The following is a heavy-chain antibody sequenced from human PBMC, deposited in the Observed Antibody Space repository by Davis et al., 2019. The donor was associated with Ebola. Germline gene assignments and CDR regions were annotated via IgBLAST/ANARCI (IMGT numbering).Heavy chain of an antibody. CDR3: ARLLGSAGIIWFDP. Sequence: GESLKISCKGSGYSFTSYWIGWVRQMPGKGLEWMGIIYPGDSHTRYSPSFQGQVTISADRSINTAYLQWRSLKASDTAMYYCARLLGSAGIIWFDPWGQGTLVTVSS. CDR1: GYSFTSYW. D-gene: IGHD6-25*01. V-gene: IGHV5-51*01. J-gene: IGHJ5*02. CDR2: IYPGDSHT.